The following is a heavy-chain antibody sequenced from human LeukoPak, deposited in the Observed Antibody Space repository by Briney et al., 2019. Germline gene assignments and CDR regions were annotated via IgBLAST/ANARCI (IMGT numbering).Heavy chain of an antibody. D-gene: IGHD3-10*01. J-gene: IGHJ6*02. CDR3: ARDLNERITMVRGWDYYYGMDV. V-gene: IGHV1-18*01. CDR1: GYTFTSYG. Sequence: GASVKVSCKASGYTFTSYGISWVRQAPGQGLEWMGWISAYNGHTNYAQKLQGRVTMTTDTSTSTAYMELRSLRSDDTAVYYCARDLNERITMVRGWDYYYGMDVWGQGTTVTVSS. CDR2: ISAYNGHT.